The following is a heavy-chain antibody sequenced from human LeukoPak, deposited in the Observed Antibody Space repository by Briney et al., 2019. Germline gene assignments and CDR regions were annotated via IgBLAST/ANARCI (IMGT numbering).Heavy chain of an antibody. CDR1: GSTLTEFS. CDR3: ATIAPGDLFDS. D-gene: IGHD7-27*01. V-gene: IGHV1-24*01. Sequence: ASVTVSCKVSGSTLTEFSIHWVRQAPGKGLEWMGGFVPEDDETIYAQSFQGRVTMIEDTSTDTAYMELSSLRSEDTAMYYCATIAPGDLFDSWGQGTLVTVSS. J-gene: IGHJ4*02. CDR2: FVPEDDET.